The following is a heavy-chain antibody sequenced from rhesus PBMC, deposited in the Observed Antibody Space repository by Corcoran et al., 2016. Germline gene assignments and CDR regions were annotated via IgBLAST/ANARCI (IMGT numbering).Heavy chain of an antibody. CDR1: GFSLNTNGLG. J-gene: IGHJ4*01. CDR2: IYWNGDS. Sequence: QVTLKESGPALVIPTQTLTLTCTFSGFSLNTNGLGVGWIRQPPGKALEWLALIYWNGDSRYRTSLRNRLTISRGSSQNQVVLTMTNMDPVDTSTYYCVRGSRDTVVIIPFQYYFDQWGQGVLLTVSS. D-gene: IGHD3-34*01. V-gene: IGHV2-174*01. CDR3: VRGSRDTVVIIPFQYYFDQ.